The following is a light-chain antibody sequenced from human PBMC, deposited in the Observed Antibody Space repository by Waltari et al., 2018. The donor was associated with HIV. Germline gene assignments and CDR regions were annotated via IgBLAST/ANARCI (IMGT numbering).Light chain of an antibody. V-gene: IGLV1-47*01. CDR1: SSN. Sequence: QSVLTQPPSASGTPGQRVTISCSGSSSNVHWYQKFPGTAPKLLIFRNNQRASGVPDRFSGSKSGTSASLVIIGLRSEDEADYYCATWADRPSGPVVFGGGTKVTVL. J-gene: IGLJ2*01. CDR3: ATWADRPSGPVV. CDR2: RNN.